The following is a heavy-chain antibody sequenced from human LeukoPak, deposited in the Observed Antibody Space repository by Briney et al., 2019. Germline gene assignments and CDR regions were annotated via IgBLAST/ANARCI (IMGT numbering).Heavy chain of an antibody. Sequence: GGSLRLSCAASGFTFSSYGMHWVRPAPGKGLEWVAFMSYDGSNKYYADSVKGRFTISRDHSKNTLYLQMNSLRAEDTAVYYCAKSYSSGWYYFDYWGQGTLVTVSS. CDR1: GFTFSSYG. D-gene: IGHD6-19*01. CDR2: MSYDGSNK. V-gene: IGHV3-30*18. J-gene: IGHJ4*02. CDR3: AKSYSSGWYYFDY.